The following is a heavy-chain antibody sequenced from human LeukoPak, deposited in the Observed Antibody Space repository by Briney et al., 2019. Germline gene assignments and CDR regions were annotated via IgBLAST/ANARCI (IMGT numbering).Heavy chain of an antibody. V-gene: IGHV4-34*01. D-gene: IGHD6-6*01. Sequence: SETLSLTCAVYGGSFSGYYWSWIRQPPGKGLEWIGEINHSGSTNHNPSLKSRVTISVDTSKNQFSLKLSSVTAADTAVDYCARDSNLEYSSSRGLGRWGQGTLVTVSS. CDR2: INHSGST. CDR3: ARDSNLEYSSSRGLGR. CDR1: GGSFSGYY. J-gene: IGHJ4*02.